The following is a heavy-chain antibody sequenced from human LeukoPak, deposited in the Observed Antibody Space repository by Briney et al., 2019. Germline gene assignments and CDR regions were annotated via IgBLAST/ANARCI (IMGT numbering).Heavy chain of an antibody. Sequence: ASVKVSCKASGYTFTGYYMHWVRQAPGQGLEWMGSINPNSGGTNYAQKFHGRVTMTRDTSISTAYMELSSLRSDDTAVYYCARDQYCTSTSCYPYFDHWGQGALVTVSS. CDR3: ARDQYCTSTSCYPYFDH. D-gene: IGHD2-2*01. V-gene: IGHV1-2*02. J-gene: IGHJ4*02. CDR2: INPNSGGT. CDR1: GYTFTGYY.